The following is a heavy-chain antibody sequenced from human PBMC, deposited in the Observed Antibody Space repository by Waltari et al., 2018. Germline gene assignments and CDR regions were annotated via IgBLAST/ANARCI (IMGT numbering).Heavy chain of an antibody. CDR1: GFTFSRYA. D-gene: IGHD6-13*01. J-gene: IGHJ4*02. V-gene: IGHV3-30-3*01. Sequence: QVQLVESGGGVVQPGRSLRLSCAAHGFTFSRYAMHWVRQAPGKGLEWVAVISYDGSNKYYADSVKGRFTISRDNSKNTLYLQMNSLRAEDTAVYYCARDKWQQLVRAGYYFDYWGQGTLVTVSS. CDR2: ISYDGSNK. CDR3: ARDKWQQLVRAGYYFDY.